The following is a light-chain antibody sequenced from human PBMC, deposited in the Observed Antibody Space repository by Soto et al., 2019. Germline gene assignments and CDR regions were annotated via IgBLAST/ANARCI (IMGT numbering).Light chain of an antibody. J-gene: IGKJ2*01. V-gene: IGKV3-15*01. CDR1: QSVSSN. CDR3: QQYNNWPGT. Sequence: EIVMTQSPATLSVSPGERATLSCRASQSVSSNLAWYQQKPGQAPRLLIYGASTRGTGIPARFSGSGSGTEFALTISSLQSEDCAVYYCQQYNNWPGTFGQGTKLEIK. CDR2: GAS.